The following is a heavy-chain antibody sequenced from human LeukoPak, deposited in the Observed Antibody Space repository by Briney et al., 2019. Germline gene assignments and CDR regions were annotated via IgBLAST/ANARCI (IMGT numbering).Heavy chain of an antibody. D-gene: IGHD3-10*01. Sequence: KPSETLSLTCTVSGGSISSYYWSWIRQPPGKGLEWIGYIYYSGSTNYNPSLKSRVTISVDTSKNQFSLKLSSVTAADTAVYYCARLYYYGSGTGWFDPWGQGTLVTASS. CDR1: GGSISSYY. V-gene: IGHV4-59*01. CDR3: ARLYYYGSGTGWFDP. J-gene: IGHJ5*02. CDR2: IYYSGST.